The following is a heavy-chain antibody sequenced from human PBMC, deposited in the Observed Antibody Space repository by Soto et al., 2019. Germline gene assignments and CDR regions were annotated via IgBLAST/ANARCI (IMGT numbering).Heavy chain of an antibody. CDR3: ARAARYFDWLFHVWFDP. J-gene: IGHJ5*02. V-gene: IGHV1-69*13. Sequence: SVKVSCKASGGTISSYAISWVRQAPGQGLEWMGGIIPIFGTANYAQKFQGRVTITADESTSTAYMELSSLRSEDTAVYYCARAARYFDWLFHVWFDPWGQGTLVTVSS. CDR1: GGTISSYA. D-gene: IGHD3-9*01. CDR2: IIPIFGTA.